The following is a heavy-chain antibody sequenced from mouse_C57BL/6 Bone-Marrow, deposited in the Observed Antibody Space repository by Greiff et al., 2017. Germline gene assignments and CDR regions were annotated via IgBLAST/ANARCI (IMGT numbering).Heavy chain of an antibody. CDR3: ARDGSSPYYYAMDY. V-gene: IGHV1-19*01. Sequence: EVKLLESGPVLVKPGASVKMSCKASGYTFTDYYMNWVKQSHGKSLEWIGVINPYNGGTSYNQKFKGKATLTVDKSSSTAYMELNSLTSEDSAVYYCARDGSSPYYYAMDYWGQGTSVTVSS. J-gene: IGHJ4*01. D-gene: IGHD1-1*01. CDR2: INPYNGGT. CDR1: GYTFTDYY.